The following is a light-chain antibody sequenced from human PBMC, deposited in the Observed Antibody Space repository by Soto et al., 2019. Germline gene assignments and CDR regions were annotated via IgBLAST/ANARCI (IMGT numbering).Light chain of an antibody. CDR2: DVS. CDR3: SSYTTSNTRQIV. Sequence: QSVLTQPRSVSGSPGQSVTISCTGTSSDVVGYNYVSWYQQHPGKAPKLMIYDVSNRPSGVSNRFSGSKSGNTASLTISGLQPEDEADYYCSSYTTSNTRQIVFGTGTKVTVL. V-gene: IGLV2-11*01. CDR1: SSDVVGYNY. J-gene: IGLJ1*01.